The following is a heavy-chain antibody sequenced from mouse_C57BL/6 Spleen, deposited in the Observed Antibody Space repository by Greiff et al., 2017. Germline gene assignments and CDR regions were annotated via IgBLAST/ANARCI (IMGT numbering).Heavy chain of an antibody. CDR3: AREDYGYFDY. Sequence: VMLVESGPELVKPGASVKISCKASGYAFSSSWMNWVKQRPGKGLEWIGRIYPGDGDTNYNGKFKGKAALTADKSSSTAYMQLSSLTSEDSAVYFCAREDYGYFDYWGQGTTLTVSS. J-gene: IGHJ2*01. D-gene: IGHD2-4*01. CDR1: GYAFSSSW. CDR2: IYPGDGDT. V-gene: IGHV1-82*01.